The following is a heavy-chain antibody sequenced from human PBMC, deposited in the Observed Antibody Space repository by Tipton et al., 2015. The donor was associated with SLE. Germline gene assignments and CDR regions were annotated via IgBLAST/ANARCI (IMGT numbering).Heavy chain of an antibody. V-gene: IGHV4-59*01. CDR1: GGAISDYY. D-gene: IGHD3-10*01. CDR2: VYYSAYYSGST. J-gene: IGHJ4*02. CDR3: ARDRGGYYFDY. Sequence: TLSLTCTVSGGAISDYYWSWIRQAPGKGLEWIGSVYYSAYYSGSTNYNPSLKGRVTMSLDRSKNQFSLKLTSVTASDTAVYLCARDRGGYYFDYWGQGTLVTVSS.